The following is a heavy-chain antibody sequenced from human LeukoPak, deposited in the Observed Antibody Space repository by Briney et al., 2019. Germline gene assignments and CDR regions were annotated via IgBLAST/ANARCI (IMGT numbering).Heavy chain of an antibody. J-gene: IGHJ6*03. CDR1: GGSISSSSYY. D-gene: IGHD2-2*01. V-gene: IGHV4-39*07. Sequence: KPSETLSLTCTVSGGSISSSSYYWGWIRQPPGKGLEWIGSIYYSGSTYYNPSLKSRVTISVDTSKIQFSLKLSSVTAADTAVYYCARVQYYCTTTRACFSYYYMDVWGKGTTVIVSS. CDR3: ARVQYYCTTTRACFSYYYMDV. CDR2: IYYSGST.